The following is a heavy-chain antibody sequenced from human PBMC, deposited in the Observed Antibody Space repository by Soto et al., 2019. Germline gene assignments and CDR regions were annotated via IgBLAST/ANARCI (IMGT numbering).Heavy chain of an antibody. V-gene: IGHV3-30-3*01. J-gene: IGHJ4*02. Sequence: QVQLVESGGGVVQPGRSLRLSCAASGFTFSSYAMHWVRQAPGKGLEWVAVISYDGSNKYYADSVKGRFTISRDNSKNSLYLQRNSLRAEVTDVYYWARSGSSSSKKVGYWGQGTLVTVSS. CDR1: GFTFSSYA. CDR2: ISYDGSNK. CDR3: ARSGSSSSKKVGY. D-gene: IGHD6-6*01.